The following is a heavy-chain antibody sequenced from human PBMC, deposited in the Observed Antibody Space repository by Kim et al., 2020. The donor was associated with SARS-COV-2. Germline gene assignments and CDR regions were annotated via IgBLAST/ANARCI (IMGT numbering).Heavy chain of an antibody. CDR2: ISGSGGST. V-gene: IGHV3-23*01. D-gene: IGHD3-10*01. CDR3: ATLPGGVRGEGWFDP. CDR1: GFTFSSYA. J-gene: IGHJ5*02. Sequence: GGSLRLSCAASGFTFSSYAMSWVRQAPGKGLEWVSAISGSGGSTYYADSVKGRFTISRDNSKNTLYLQMNSLRAEDTAVYYCATLPGGVRGEGWFDPWGQGTLVTVSS.